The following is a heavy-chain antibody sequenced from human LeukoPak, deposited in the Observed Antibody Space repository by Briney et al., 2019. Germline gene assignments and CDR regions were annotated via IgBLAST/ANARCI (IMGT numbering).Heavy chain of an antibody. J-gene: IGHJ5*02. CDR2: ISYDGSNK. Sequence: GRSLRLSCAASGFTFSSYAMHWVRQAPGKGLEWVAVISYDGSNKYYADSVKGRFTISRDNSKNTLYLQMNSLRAEDTAVYYCARDYGTTGTDWFDPWGQGTLVTVSS. CDR1: GFTFSSYA. CDR3: ARDYGTTGTDWFDP. V-gene: IGHV3-30-3*01. D-gene: IGHD1-1*01.